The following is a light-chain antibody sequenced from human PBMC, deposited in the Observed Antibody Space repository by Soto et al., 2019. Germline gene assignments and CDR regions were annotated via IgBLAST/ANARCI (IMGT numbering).Light chain of an antibody. CDR2: GAS. Sequence: EIVLTQSPGTLSLSPGERATLSCMASQSVSSDYLAWYQQKPGQAPRLLIYGASSRAAGIPDRFSGSGSVTDFTLTISRLEPEDFAVYFCQQYFSSPLAFGGGTKVDIK. CDR1: QSVSSDY. CDR3: QQYFSSPLA. V-gene: IGKV3-20*01. J-gene: IGKJ4*01.